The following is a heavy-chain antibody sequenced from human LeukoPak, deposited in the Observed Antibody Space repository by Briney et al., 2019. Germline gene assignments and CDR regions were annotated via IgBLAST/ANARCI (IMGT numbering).Heavy chain of an antibody. CDR3: ARPVQGSSWYVGCLDY. V-gene: IGHV4-59*01. CDR2: ISCNGNA. J-gene: IGHJ4*02. D-gene: IGHD6-13*01. CDR1: GGSISSYY. Sequence: PSETLSLTCTLSGGSISSYYWSWIRQPPGKGLEWIGYISCNGNANHNPSLKSRVAISIDTSKNQFSLTLTSVTAADTAVYYCARPVQGSSWYVGCLDYWGQGTLVAVSS.